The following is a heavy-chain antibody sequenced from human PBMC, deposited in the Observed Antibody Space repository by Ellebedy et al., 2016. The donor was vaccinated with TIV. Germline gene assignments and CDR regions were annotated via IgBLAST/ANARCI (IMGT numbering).Heavy chain of an antibody. Sequence: SVKVSXXASGGTFSRRSISWVRLAPGQGLEWMGGIVSFFDSTNYAQKFQGRVSITADISTSTAYMELRSLRSDDSAVYFCARDVEEMTTYYAMHVWGQGTTVTVAS. CDR2: IVSFFDST. CDR3: ARDVEEMTTYYAMHV. D-gene: IGHD5-24*01. J-gene: IGHJ6*02. V-gene: IGHV1-69*06. CDR1: GGTFSRRS.